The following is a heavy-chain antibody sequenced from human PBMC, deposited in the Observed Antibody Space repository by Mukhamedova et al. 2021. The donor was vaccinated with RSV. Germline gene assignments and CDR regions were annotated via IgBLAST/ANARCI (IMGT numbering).Heavy chain of an antibody. J-gene: IGHJ5*02. D-gene: IGHD6-6*01. V-gene: IGHV1-69-2*01. CDR1: NAEY. CDR3: ATYTSSLGNNGFDP. Sequence: NAEYMGWVQQAPGKGLEWMGLVDPEDGETIYAEKFQGRVTITADTSTDTAYMELSSLRSEDTAVYYCATYTSSLGNNGFDPWGQGTLVTVS. CDR2: VDPEDGET.